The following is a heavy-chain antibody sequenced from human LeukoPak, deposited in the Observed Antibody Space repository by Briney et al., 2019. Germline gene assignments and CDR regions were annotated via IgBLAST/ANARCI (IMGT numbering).Heavy chain of an antibody. D-gene: IGHD3-16*01. CDR1: GFTVSSSY. CDR3: ARDQFGYYYYGMDV. J-gene: IGHJ6*02. V-gene: IGHV3-53*01. Sequence: GGSLRLSCAASGFTVSSSYMSWVRQAPGKGLEWVSVIYSGGSTYYADSVKGRFTISRDNSKNTLYLQMNSLRAEDTAVYYCARDQFGYYYYGMDVRGQGTTVTVSS. CDR2: IYSGGST.